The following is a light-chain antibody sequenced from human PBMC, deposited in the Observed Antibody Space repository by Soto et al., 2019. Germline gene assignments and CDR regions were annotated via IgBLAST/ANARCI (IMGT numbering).Light chain of an antibody. CDR1: SSDVGDFHF. V-gene: IGLV2-14*03. CDR2: DTV. Sequence: QSVLTQPASVSGSPGQSITISCTGTSSDVGDFHFVSWYQQQPGKVPKLLIFDTVNRSSEVSSRFSGSKSGNTASLTISGLQADDEADYYCSTYSRRFLGVFGGGTKVTVL. CDR3: STYSRRFLGV. J-gene: IGLJ1*01.